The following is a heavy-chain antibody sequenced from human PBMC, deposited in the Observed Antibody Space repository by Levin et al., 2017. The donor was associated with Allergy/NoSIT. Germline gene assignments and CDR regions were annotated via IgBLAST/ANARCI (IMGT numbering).Heavy chain of an antibody. Sequence: SGGSLRLSCAASGFTFDDYGMSWVRQAPGKGLEWVSGINWNGGSTGYADSVKGRFTISRDNAKNSLYLQMNSLRAEDTAFYYCARRDTMVRGAFDYWGQGTLVTVSS. D-gene: IGHD3-10*01. CDR2: INWNGGST. J-gene: IGHJ4*02. CDR1: GFTFDDYG. CDR3: ARRDTMVRGAFDY. V-gene: IGHV3-20*04.